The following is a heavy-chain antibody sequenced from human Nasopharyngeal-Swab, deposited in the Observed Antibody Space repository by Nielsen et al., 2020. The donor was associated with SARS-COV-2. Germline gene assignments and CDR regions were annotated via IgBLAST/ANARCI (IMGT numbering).Heavy chain of an antibody. V-gene: IGHV3-66*01. CDR2: IYGGGST. CDR1: EFSVSSNY. Sequence: GESLKISCAASEFSVSSNYMTWVRQAPGKGLEWVSVIYGGGSTYYADSVKGRFTISRDNSKNTVYLQMNSLRGEDTAVYYCARDPPPDIEVVSGVSTGMDVWGHGTTVIVSS. J-gene: IGHJ6*02. CDR3: ARDPPPDIEVVSGVSTGMDV. D-gene: IGHD2-15*01.